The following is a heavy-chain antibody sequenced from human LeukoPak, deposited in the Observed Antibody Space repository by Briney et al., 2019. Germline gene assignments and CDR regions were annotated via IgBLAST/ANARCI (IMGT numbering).Heavy chain of an antibody. CDR3: VGWIQLWSSLDY. D-gene: IGHD5-18*01. V-gene: IGHV3-23*01. J-gene: IGHJ4*02. CDR2: ISGSGGST. Sequence: QSGGSLRLSCTASGFTFSSYAMSWVRQAPGKGLEWVSAISGSGGSTYYADSVKGRFTISRDNSKNTLYLQMNSLRAEDTAVYYCVGWIQLWSSLDYWGQGTLVTVSS. CDR1: GFTFSSYA.